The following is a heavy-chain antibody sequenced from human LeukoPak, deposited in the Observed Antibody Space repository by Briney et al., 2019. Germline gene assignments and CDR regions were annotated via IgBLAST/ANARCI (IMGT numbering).Heavy chain of an antibody. CDR3: ARGVGQYSSGWLSSEYYFDS. D-gene: IGHD6-19*01. J-gene: IGHJ4*02. CDR2: IYYSGST. CDR1: GGSISSSSYY. V-gene: IGHV4-39*07. Sequence: PSETLSLTCTVSGGSISSSSYYWGWIPQPPGKGLEWIGSIYYSGSTYYNPSLKSRVTISVDTSKNQFSLKLSSVTAADTAVYYCARGVGQYSSGWLSSEYYFDSWGQGILVTVSS.